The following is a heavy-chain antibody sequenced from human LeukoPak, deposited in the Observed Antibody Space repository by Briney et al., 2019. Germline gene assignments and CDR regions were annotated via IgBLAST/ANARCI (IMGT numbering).Heavy chain of an antibody. V-gene: IGHV3-23*01. J-gene: IGHJ4*02. Sequence: GGSLRPSCAASGFTFSSYAMSWVRQAPGKGLEWVSAISGSGGSTYYADSVKGRFTISRDNSKNTLYLQMNSLRAEDTAVYYCAKYSSGYYLWFDYWGQGTLVTVSS. CDR2: ISGSGGST. CDR1: GFTFSSYA. D-gene: IGHD3-22*01. CDR3: AKYSSGYYLWFDY.